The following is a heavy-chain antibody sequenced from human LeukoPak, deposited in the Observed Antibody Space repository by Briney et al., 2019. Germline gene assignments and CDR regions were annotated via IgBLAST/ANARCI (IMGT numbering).Heavy chain of an antibody. V-gene: IGHV3-7*05. CDR2: IKQDGSEK. J-gene: IGHJ4*02. D-gene: IGHD6-19*01. CDR1: GFTFSSYW. Sequence: GGSLRLSCTASGFTFSSYWMNWVRQAPGKGLEWVANIKQDGSEKYYVDSVKGRFTISRDNAKNSLYLQMNSLRAEDTAVYYCARGQWYSSGWYYFDYWGQGALVTVSS. CDR3: ARGQWYSSGWYYFDY.